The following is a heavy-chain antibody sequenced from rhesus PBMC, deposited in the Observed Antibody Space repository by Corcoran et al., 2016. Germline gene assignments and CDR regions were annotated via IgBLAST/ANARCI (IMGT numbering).Heavy chain of an antibody. CDR3: SREGTVRGNRFDV. J-gene: IGHJ5-1*01. Sequence: QVQLVQSGAEIKQPGAAVKLYCKTSGYTFTTYYIHWVSQATGQGLEGIGLISPYGGNREYSQTFQVSVSLTTDPSTNTCYLALSSLRSEDTAVFYCSREGTVRGNRFDVWGPGVLVTVSS. D-gene: IGHD5-24*01. CDR1: GYTFTTYY. CDR2: ISPYGGNR. V-gene: IGHV1-180*01.